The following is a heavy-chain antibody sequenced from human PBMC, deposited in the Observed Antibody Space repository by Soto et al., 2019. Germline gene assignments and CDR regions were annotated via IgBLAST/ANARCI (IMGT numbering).Heavy chain of an antibody. CDR2: IYYSGST. D-gene: IGHD3-10*01. Sequence: QVQLQESGPGLVKPSETLSLTCTVSGGSVSSGSYYWSWIRQPPGKGLEWIGYIYYSGSTNYNPSLKSRGTISVDTSKNQFSLKLSSVTAADTAVYYCARVGGITMASDYWGQGTLVTVSS. V-gene: IGHV4-61*01. CDR1: GGSVSSGSYY. J-gene: IGHJ4*02. CDR3: ARVGGITMASDY.